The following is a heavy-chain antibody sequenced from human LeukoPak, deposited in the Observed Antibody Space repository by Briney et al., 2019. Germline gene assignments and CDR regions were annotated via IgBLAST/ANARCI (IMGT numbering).Heavy chain of an antibody. CDR3: ARMMIARFDY. V-gene: IGHV4-4*07. CDR2: IYTSGST. Sequence: PSETLSLTCTVSGGSISSYYWSWIRQPAGKGLEWIGRIYTSGSTNYNPSLKRRVTISVDTSKNQFSLKLRSVTAADTAVYYCARMMIARFDYWGQGTLVTVSS. J-gene: IGHJ4*02. CDR1: GGSISSYY. D-gene: IGHD3-22*01.